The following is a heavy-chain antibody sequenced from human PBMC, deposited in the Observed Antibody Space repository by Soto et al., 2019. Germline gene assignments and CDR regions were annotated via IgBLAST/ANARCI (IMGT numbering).Heavy chain of an antibody. D-gene: IGHD2-2*02. J-gene: IGHJ6*02. CDR3: TSGPYCSSSSCYRGDYYYYYGLDV. V-gene: IGHV3-49*04. Sequence: GALRLSCTTSGFTFGDYAVSWVRQAPGKGLEWVAFIRSKAFGGTTEYAASVKGRFTISRDDSKSIAYLQMNSLKTEDTAVYFCTSGPYCSSSSCYRGDYYYYYGLDVWGQGTTVTVSS. CDR2: IRSKAFGGTT. CDR1: GFTFGDYA.